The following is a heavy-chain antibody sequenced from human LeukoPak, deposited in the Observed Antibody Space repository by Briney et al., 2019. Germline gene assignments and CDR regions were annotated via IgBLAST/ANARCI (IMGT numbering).Heavy chain of an antibody. V-gene: IGHV4-39*01. CDR2: IYYSGST. CDR3: ARLEAYSSGWYVHDAFDI. Sequence: SETLSLTCTVSGGSISSSSYYWGWIRRPPGKGLEWIGSIYYSGSTYYNPSLKSRVTISVDTSKNQFSLKLSSVTAADTAVYYCARLEAYSSGWYVHDAFDIWGQGTMVTVSS. D-gene: IGHD6-19*01. CDR1: GGSISSSSYY. J-gene: IGHJ3*02.